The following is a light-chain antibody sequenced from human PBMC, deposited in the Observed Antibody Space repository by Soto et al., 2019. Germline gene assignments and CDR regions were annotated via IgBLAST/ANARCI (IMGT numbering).Light chain of an antibody. CDR1: QSVPKNY. V-gene: IGKV3-20*01. Sequence: EIVLTQSPGTLSLSPGERATLSCRASQSVPKNYLAWYQQNPGQAPRLLIYDASSRAAGIPDRFSGSGSGTDFTLTISRLEPEDFAVYYCQQCSISPLTFGGGTKVEIK. CDR2: DAS. J-gene: IGKJ4*01. CDR3: QQCSISPLT.